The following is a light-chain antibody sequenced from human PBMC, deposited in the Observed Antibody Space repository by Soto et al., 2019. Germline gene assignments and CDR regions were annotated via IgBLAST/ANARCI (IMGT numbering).Light chain of an antibody. CDR1: SSDVGGYDY. CDR2: EVS. V-gene: IGLV2-14*01. CDR3: SSYTSSSTRHVV. J-gene: IGLJ2*01. Sequence: QSVLTQPASVSGSPGQSITISCTGTSSDVGGYDYVSWYQQHPHKAPKLMIYEVSNRPSGVSNRFSGSKSGNTASLTISGLQAEDEADYYCSSYTSSSTRHVVFGGGTKLTVL.